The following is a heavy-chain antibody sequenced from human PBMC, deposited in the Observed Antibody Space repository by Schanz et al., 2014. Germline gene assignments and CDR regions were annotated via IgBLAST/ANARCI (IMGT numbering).Heavy chain of an antibody. CDR1: GFSFDSYN. V-gene: IGHV3-21*06. CDR2: LSFDSRHI. Sequence: EVQLVESGGGLVKPGGSLRLSCTASGFSFDSYNMNWVRQSPGKGLEWVAFLSFDSRHIYYADSVKGRFTISRDNAKNTLQLQKNSRRADDTAVYYCAKIGYGGLLNYYIDPWGQGTLVTVSS. J-gene: IGHJ5*02. D-gene: IGHD3-22*01. CDR3: AKIGYGGLLNYYIDP.